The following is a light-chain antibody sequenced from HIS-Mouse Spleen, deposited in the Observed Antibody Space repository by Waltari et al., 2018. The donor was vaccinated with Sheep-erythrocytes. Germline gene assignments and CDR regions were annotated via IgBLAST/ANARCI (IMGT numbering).Light chain of an antibody. CDR1: QSISSY. CDR2: AAS. Sequence: DIQMTQSPSSLSASVGDRVTITCRASQSISSYLNWYQQKPGKAPKLLIYAASSLQSGVPSRFSGSGSGTDFTLTISSLQPEDFATYYCQQSYTQPGWTFGQGTKVEIK. V-gene: IGKV1-39*01. J-gene: IGKJ1*01. CDR3: QQSYTQPGWT.